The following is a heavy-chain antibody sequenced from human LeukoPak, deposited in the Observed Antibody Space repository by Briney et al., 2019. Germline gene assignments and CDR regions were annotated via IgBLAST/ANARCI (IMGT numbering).Heavy chain of an antibody. CDR1: GGTFSSYA. V-gene: IGHV1-69*04. CDR2: IIPILGIA. CDR3: ARDSGMATNSFDY. Sequence: ASVKVSCKASGGTFSSYAISWVRQAPGQGLEWMGRIIPILGIANYAQKFQGRVTITADKSTSTAYMELSSLRSEDTAVYYCARDSGMATNSFDYWGQGTLVTVSS. D-gene: IGHD3-10*01. J-gene: IGHJ4*02.